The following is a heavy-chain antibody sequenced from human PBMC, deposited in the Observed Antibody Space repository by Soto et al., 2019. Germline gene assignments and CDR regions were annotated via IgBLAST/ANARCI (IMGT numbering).Heavy chain of an antibody. CDR2: ISGGGSSK. J-gene: IGHJ3*02. CDR1: GFTFSSYG. CDR3: AKDIIPRRITIFGVVTPQAFDI. Sequence: GGSLRLSCAASGFTFSSYGMHWVRQAPGKGLEWVAVISGGGSSKYYADSVKGRFTISRDNSKNTLYLQMNSLRAEDTAVYYCAKDIIPRRITIFGVVTPQAFDIWGQRTMVTVSS. D-gene: IGHD3-3*01. V-gene: IGHV3-33*06.